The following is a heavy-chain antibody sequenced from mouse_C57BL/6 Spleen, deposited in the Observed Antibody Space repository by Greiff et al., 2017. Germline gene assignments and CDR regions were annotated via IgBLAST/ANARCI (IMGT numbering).Heavy chain of an antibody. CDR2: IDPETGGT. D-gene: IGHD2-1*01. CDR3: TSPLYYYAMDY. CDR1: GYTFTDYE. V-gene: IGHV1-15*01. J-gene: IGHJ4*01. Sequence: VQLQQSGAELVRPGASVTLSCKASGYTFTDYEMHWVKQTPVHGLEWIGAIDPETGGTAYNQKFKGKAILTADKSSRTAYMELRSLTSEDSAVYYCTSPLYYYAMDYWGQGTSVTVSS.